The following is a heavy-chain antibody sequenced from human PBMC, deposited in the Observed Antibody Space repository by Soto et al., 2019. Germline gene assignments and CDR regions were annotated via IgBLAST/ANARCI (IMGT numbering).Heavy chain of an antibody. J-gene: IGHJ6*02. V-gene: IGHV3-53*01. CDR2: IYSGGSA. CDR1: GFTLSNYA. Sequence: PGGSLRLSCAASGFTLSNYAVNWVRQAPGKGLEWVSVIYSGGSAYYADSVKGRFTISRDNSKNTLYLQMNSLRAEDTAVYYCARDYSSSRYYGMDVWGQGTTVTVSS. D-gene: IGHD3-22*01. CDR3: ARDYSSSRYYGMDV.